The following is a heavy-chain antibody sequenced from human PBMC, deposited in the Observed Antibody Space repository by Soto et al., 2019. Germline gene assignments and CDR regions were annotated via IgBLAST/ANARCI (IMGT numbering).Heavy chain of an antibody. CDR1: GYTFTSYG. CDR3: ARALEASYAFDI. D-gene: IGHD1-1*01. Sequence: QVQLVQSGAEVKKPGASVKVSCKASGYTFTSYGISWVRQAPGQGLEWMGWISADNGNTNYAQKLQGRVTMTTDTSTNNAYTELRSLRSDDMLVYCWARALEASYAFDIWCQGTMVTVSS. J-gene: IGHJ3*02. V-gene: IGHV1-18*03. CDR2: ISADNGNT.